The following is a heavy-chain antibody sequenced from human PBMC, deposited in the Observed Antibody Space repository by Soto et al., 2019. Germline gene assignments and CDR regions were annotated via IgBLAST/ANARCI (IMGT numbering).Heavy chain of an antibody. CDR3: ARAVGRLRSQYYFDY. CDR1: GFTFSSYA. CDR2: ISYDGSNK. D-gene: IGHD5-12*01. Sequence: QVQLVESGGGVVQPGRSLRLSCAASGFTFSSYAMHWVRQAPGKGLEWVAVISYDGSNKYYADSVKGRFTISRDNSKNTLYLQMNSLRAEDMAVYYCARAVGRLRSQYYFDYWGQGTLVTVSS. V-gene: IGHV3-30-3*01. J-gene: IGHJ4*02.